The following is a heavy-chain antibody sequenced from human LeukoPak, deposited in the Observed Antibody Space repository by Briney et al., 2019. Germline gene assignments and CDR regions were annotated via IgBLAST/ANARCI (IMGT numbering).Heavy chain of an antibody. CDR1: GGSISSSSYY. D-gene: IGHD3-22*01. CDR3: ARVEDYYDSSGYYKND. V-gene: IGHV4-39*01. CDR2: IYYSGST. Sequence: PSETLSLTCTVSGGSISSSSYYWGWIRQPPGKGLEWIGSIYYSGSTYYNPSLKSRVTISVDTSKNQFSLKLSSVTAADTAVYYCARVEDYYDSSGYYKNDWGQGTLVTVSS. J-gene: IGHJ4*02.